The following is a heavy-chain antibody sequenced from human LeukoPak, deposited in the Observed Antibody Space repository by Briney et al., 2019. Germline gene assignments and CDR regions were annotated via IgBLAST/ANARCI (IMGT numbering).Heavy chain of an antibody. CDR1: GFSFSLYA. D-gene: IGHD4-23*01. CDR3: AKVPHDYGINSADDYGMDV. CDR2: ISYEGSAK. J-gene: IGHJ6*02. V-gene: IGHV3-30*18. Sequence: GGSLRLSCAASGFSFSLYAMHWVRQAPGKGLEWVALISYEGSAKYYPDSMRGRFTISRDNSKNTLYLQMNSLGAEDTAVYYCAKVPHDYGINSADDYGMDVWGQGTTVTVSS.